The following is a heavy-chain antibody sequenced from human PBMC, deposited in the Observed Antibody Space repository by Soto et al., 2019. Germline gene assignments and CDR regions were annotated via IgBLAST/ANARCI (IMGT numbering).Heavy chain of an antibody. J-gene: IGHJ3*01. CDR1: TNSLSDSASY. D-gene: IGHD1-1*01. CDR3: AATSGTTSAFDV. V-gene: IGHV4-39*01. CDR2: IYYSANP. Sequence: QLQLQESGPGLVKASETLSLTCSVSTNSLSDSASYWGWIRQPPGKGLEWIGTIYYSANPYHNPSLKSRVTLSLDKPKKQFSLRLRSVTVADTGVYYCAATSGTTSAFDVWGPGTTVAVSS.